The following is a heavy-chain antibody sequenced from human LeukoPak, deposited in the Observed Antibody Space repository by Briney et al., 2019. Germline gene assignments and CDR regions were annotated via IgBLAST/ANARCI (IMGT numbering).Heavy chain of an antibody. D-gene: IGHD6-13*01. CDR3: AREWQGGIAAAGTRIEGDY. CDR2: ITQDGSEK. CDR1: W. J-gene: IGHJ4*02. Sequence: WMTWVRQAPGKGLEWVANITQDGSEKNYVDSVNGRFTISRDNAETSLFLQMNSLRVEDTAVYYCAREWQGGIAAAGTRIEGDYWGQGTLVAVSS. V-gene: IGHV3-7*01.